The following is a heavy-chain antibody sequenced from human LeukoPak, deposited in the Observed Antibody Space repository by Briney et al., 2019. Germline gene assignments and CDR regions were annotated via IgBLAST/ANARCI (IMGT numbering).Heavy chain of an antibody. CDR3: ARAAERDSALWFGELYPTVPSGY. V-gene: IGHV3-11*01. D-gene: IGHD3-10*01. CDR1: GFTFSDYY. Sequence: GGSLRLSCAASGFTFSDYYMSWIRQAPGKGLEWVSYISSSGSTIYYADSVKGRFTISRDNAKNSLYLQMNSLRAEDTAVYYCARAAERDSALWFGELYPTVPSGYWGQGTLVTVSS. CDR2: ISSSGSTI. J-gene: IGHJ4*02.